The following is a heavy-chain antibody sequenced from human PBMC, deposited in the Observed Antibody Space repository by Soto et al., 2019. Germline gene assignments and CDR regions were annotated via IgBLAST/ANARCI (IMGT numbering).Heavy chain of an antibody. CDR1: GFTFSSYS. J-gene: IGHJ5*02. V-gene: IGHV3-48*01. CDR3: ARAYYYDSSGYLNWFDP. D-gene: IGHD3-22*01. Sequence: PGGSLRLSCAASGFTFSSYSMNWVRQAPGKGLEWVSYISSSSSTIYYADSVKGRFTISRDNAKNSLYLQMNSLRAEDTAVYYCARAYYYDSSGYLNWFDPWGQGTPVTVSS. CDR2: ISSSSSTI.